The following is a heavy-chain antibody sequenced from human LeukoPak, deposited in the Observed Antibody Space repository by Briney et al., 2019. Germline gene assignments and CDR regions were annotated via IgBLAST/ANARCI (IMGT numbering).Heavy chain of an antibody. CDR3: ARLFMGYSYGLLWFDP. Sequence: SETLSLTCTVSGGSISSYYRSWIRQPPGKGLEWIGYIYYSGSTNYNPSLKSRVTISVDTSKNQFSLKLSSVTAADTAVYYCARLFMGYSYGLLWFDPWGQGTLVTVSS. J-gene: IGHJ5*02. CDR2: IYYSGST. CDR1: GGSISSYY. V-gene: IGHV4-59*08. D-gene: IGHD5-18*01.